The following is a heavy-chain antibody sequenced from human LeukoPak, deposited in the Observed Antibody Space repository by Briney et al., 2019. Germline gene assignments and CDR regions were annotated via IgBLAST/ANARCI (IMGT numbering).Heavy chain of an antibody. J-gene: IGHJ4*02. Sequence: PGGSLRLSCAASGFTFSSYAMSWVRQAPGKGLEWVSSISGSDDSTYYADSVKGRFTISRDNSKNTLYLQMNSLRAEDTAVYYCAKEWAQYGSSGSFDYWGQGTLVTVSS. CDR1: GFTFSSYA. CDR2: ISGSDDST. V-gene: IGHV3-23*01. CDR3: AKEWAQYGSSGSFDY. D-gene: IGHD6-19*01.